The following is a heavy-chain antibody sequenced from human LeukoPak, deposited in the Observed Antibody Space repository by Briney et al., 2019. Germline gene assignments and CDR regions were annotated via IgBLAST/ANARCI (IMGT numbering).Heavy chain of an antibody. V-gene: IGHV3-21*01. CDR2: ISSSSSYI. D-gene: IGHD2-15*01. CDR3: ARDGVGYCSGGSCYSEVDYYGMDV. Sequence: GGSLRLSCAASGFTFSSYSMNWVRQAPGKGLDWVSSISSSSSYIYYADSVKGRFTISRDNAKNSLYLQMNSLRAEDTAVYYCARDGVGYCSGGSCYSEVDYYGMDVWGQGTTVTVSS. J-gene: IGHJ6*02. CDR1: GFTFSSYS.